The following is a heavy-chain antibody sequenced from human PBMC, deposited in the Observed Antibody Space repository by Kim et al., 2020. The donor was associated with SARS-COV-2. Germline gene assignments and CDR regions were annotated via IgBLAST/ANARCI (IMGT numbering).Heavy chain of an antibody. CDR1: GGSISSYY. CDR3: ASELPSGPYYYGMDV. V-gene: IGHV4-59*13. Sequence: SETLSLTCTVSGGSISSYYWSWIRQPPGKGLEWIGYIYYSGSTNYNPSLKSRVTISVDTSKNQFSLKLSSVTAADTAVYYCASELPSGPYYYGMDVWGQGTTVTVSS. J-gene: IGHJ6*02. D-gene: IGHD2-21*01. CDR2: IYYSGST.